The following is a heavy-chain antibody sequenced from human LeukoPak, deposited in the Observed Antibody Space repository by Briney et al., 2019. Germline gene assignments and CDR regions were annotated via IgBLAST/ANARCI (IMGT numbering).Heavy chain of an antibody. V-gene: IGHV1-46*01. J-gene: IGHJ4*02. Sequence: ASVKVSCKASGYTFTSYGISWVRQAPGQGLEWMGITNPSGGSTTYAQNFQGRVTMTRDTSTSTVYMELSSLRSEDTAIYYCARRSTVVGVSSFDYWGQGTLVTVSS. CDR3: ARRSTVVGVSSFDY. CDR2: TNPSGGST. CDR1: GYTFTSYG. D-gene: IGHD4-23*01.